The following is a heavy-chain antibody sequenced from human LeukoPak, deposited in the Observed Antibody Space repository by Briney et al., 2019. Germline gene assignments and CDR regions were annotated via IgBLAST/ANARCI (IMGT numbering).Heavy chain of an antibody. Sequence: ASVKVSCKASGYTFTGYYMHWVRQAPGQGLEWMGWINPNSGGTNYAQKFQGRVTMTRDTSISTAYMELSRLRSDDTAVYYCAAFPTNYYDSSLPLGYWGQGTLVTVSS. CDR1: GYTFTGYY. V-gene: IGHV1-2*02. CDR3: AAFPTNYYDSSLPLGY. CDR2: INPNSGGT. J-gene: IGHJ4*02. D-gene: IGHD3-22*01.